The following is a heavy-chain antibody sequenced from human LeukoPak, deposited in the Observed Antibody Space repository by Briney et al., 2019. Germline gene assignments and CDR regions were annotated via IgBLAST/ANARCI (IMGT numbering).Heavy chain of an antibody. D-gene: IGHD3-10*01. V-gene: IGHV3-30*18. J-gene: IGHJ4*02. CDR1: GFTFSSYG. Sequence: GGSLRLSCAASGFTFSSYGMHWVRQAPGKGLECVAVISYDGSNKYYADSVKGRFPISRDNSKNTLYLQMNSLRAEDTAVYYCAKAQGSGSYYAIDYWGREPWSPSPQ. CDR3: AKAQGSGSYYAIDY. CDR2: ISYDGSNK.